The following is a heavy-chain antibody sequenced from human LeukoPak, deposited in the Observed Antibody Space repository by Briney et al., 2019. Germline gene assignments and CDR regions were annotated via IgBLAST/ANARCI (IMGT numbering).Heavy chain of an antibody. CDR3: ARVPVLYYYYYMDV. V-gene: IGHV4-38-2*01. CDR2: IHHSGNT. J-gene: IGHJ6*03. Sequence: SETLSLTCAVSGYSISSGYYWGWIRQPPGKGLEWIGSIHHSGNTYYKPSLKSRVTISVDTSKNQFSLKLSSVTAADTAVYYCARVPVLYYYYYMDVWGKGTRSPSP. CDR1: GYSISSGYY.